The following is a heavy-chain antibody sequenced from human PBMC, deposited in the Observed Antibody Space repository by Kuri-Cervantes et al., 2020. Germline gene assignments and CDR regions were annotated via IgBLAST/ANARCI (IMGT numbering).Heavy chain of an antibody. CDR3: ARHRRERYSSSWYGGDSNWFDP. CDR2: ISAYNGNT. J-gene: IGHJ5*02. CDR1: GYTFTSYG. V-gene: IGHV1-18*01. Sequence: ASVKVSCKASGYTFTSYGISWVRQAPGQWLEWMGWISAYNGNTNYAQKLQGRVTMTTDTSTSTAYMELRSLRSDDTAVYYCARHRRERYSSSWYGGDSNWFDPWGQGTLVTVSS. D-gene: IGHD6-13*01.